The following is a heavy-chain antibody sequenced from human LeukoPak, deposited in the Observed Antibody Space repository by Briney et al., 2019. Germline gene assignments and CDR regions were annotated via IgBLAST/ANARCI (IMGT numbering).Heavy chain of an antibody. Sequence: PGGSLRLSCAASGFTFSSYGMHWVRQAPGKGLEWVAVIRYDGSNKYYADSVKGRFTLSRDNSKNTLFLQMNSLRPEDTAVYFCARDLTQLALFDYWGQGTLVTVSS. CDR3: ARDLTQLALFDY. V-gene: IGHV3-33*01. CDR1: GFTFSSYG. CDR2: IRYDGSNK. D-gene: IGHD6-13*01. J-gene: IGHJ4*02.